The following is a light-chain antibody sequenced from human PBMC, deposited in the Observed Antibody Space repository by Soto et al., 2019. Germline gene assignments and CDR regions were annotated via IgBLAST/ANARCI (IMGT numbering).Light chain of an antibody. CDR3: SYDTASSTYV. CDR1: SSDVGGYNY. CDR2: DVS. J-gene: IGLJ1*01. V-gene: IGLV2-14*03. Sequence: QSALTQPASVSGSPGQSITISCTGTSSDVGGYNYVSWYQHHPGKAPKLMIFDVSNRPSGVSNRFSGSKSGNTASLTISGLPAEDEADYYCSYDTASSTYVFGTGTKLTVL.